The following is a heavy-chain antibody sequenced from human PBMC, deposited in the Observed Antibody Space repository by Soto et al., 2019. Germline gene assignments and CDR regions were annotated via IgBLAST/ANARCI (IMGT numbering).Heavy chain of an antibody. CDR2: IIPIFGTA. CDR3: ARVHGDRGNYYYGMDV. V-gene: IGHV1-69*06. CDR1: GGTFSSYA. Sequence: QVQLVQSGAEVKKPGSSVKVSCKASGGTFSSYAISWVRQAPGQGLEWMGGIIPIFGTANYAQKFQGRVTITADKATGTAYMGLSSLRSEDTAVYYCARVHGDRGNYYYGMDVWGQGTTVTVSS. D-gene: IGHD4-17*01. J-gene: IGHJ6*02.